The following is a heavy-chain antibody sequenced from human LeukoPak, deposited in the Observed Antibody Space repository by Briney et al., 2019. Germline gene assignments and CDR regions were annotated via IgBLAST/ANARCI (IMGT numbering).Heavy chain of an antibody. V-gene: IGHV3-23*01. CDR3: ARMVVAAYDAFDI. J-gene: IGHJ3*02. CDR1: GFTFSSYG. D-gene: IGHD2-15*01. CDR2: ISGSGGST. Sequence: GGSLRLSCAASGFTFSSYGMSWVRQAPGKGLEWVSAISGSGGSTYYADSVKGRFTISRDNSKNTLYLQMNSLRAEDTAVYYCARMVVAAYDAFDIWGQGTMVTVSS.